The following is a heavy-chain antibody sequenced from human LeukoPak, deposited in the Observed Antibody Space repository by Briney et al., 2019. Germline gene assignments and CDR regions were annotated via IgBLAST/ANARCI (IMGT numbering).Heavy chain of an antibody. J-gene: IGHJ4*02. V-gene: IGHV4-34*01. CDR1: GGSFSGYY. Sequence: SETLSLTCAVSGGSFSGYYWTWIRQPPGKGLEWIGEINHSGSANYNPSLKSRVTISSDTSKNQFSLKLSSVTAADTAVYYCARGQGTVTTHWGQGTLVTVSS. D-gene: IGHD4-17*01. CDR3: ARGQGTVTTH. CDR2: INHSGSA.